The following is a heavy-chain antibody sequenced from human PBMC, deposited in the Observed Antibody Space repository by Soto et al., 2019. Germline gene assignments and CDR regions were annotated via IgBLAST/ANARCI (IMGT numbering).Heavy chain of an antibody. CDR3: YPITMFRGVHTHDAFDI. D-gene: IGHD3-10*01. V-gene: IGHV1-18*01. J-gene: IGHJ3*02. CDR2: ISAYNGNT. Sequence: QVQLVQSGAEVKKPGASVKVSCKASGYTFTSYGISWVRQAPGQGLEWMGWISAYNGNTNYAQKLQGRVTMTTDTSTSTAYMELRSLRSDDTAVYYCYPITMFRGVHTHDAFDIWGQGTMVTVSS. CDR1: GYTFTSYG.